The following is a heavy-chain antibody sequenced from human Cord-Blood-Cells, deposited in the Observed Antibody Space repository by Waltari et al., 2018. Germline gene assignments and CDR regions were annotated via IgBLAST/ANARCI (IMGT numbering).Heavy chain of an antibody. CDR2: FDPEDGET. J-gene: IGHJ2*01. D-gene: IGHD7-27*01. Sequence: QVQLVQSGAEVKKPGASVKVSCKVSGYTLTASSMPWVRQPHGKGLEWMGGFDPEDGETIYAQKFQGRVTMTEDTSTDTAYMELSSLRSEDTAVYYCATDRMGDWGSAKYWYFDLWGRGTLVTVSS. CDR3: ATDRMGDWGSAKYWYFDL. CDR1: GYTLTASS. V-gene: IGHV1-24*01.